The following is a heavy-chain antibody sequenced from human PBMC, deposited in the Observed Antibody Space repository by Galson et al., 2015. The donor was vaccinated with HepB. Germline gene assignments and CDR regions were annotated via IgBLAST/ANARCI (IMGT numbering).Heavy chain of an antibody. CDR3: ARAYCSGGSCYSGLHWFDP. CDR1: GYSFTDFW. Sequence: QSGAEVKKPGESLKISCKGSGYSFTDFWIAWVRQMPGKGLEWMGIIYPGDSDTKYSPSFQGQVTISVDRPISTAYLQWSSLKASDTAIYYCARAYCSGGSCYSGLHWFDPLGQGTLVTVSS. J-gene: IGHJ5*02. D-gene: IGHD2-15*01. V-gene: IGHV5-51*01. CDR2: IYPGDSDT.